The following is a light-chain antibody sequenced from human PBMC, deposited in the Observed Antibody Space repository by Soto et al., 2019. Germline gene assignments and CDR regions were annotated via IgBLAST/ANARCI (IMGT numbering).Light chain of an antibody. CDR1: SFNIGSNY. Sequence: QSALTQAPSASGTPGQRVTISCSGSSFNIGSNYVYWYQQLPGTAPKLVIFRNDQRPSGIPDRISGSKSGTSASLAISGLRSEEEADYYCSEWEDRLSGYVFGTGTKVTVL. V-gene: IGLV1-47*01. CDR2: RND. J-gene: IGLJ1*01. CDR3: SEWEDRLSGYV.